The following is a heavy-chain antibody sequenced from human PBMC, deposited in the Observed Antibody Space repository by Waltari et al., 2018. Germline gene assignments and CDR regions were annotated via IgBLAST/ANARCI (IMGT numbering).Heavy chain of an antibody. V-gene: IGHV3-43D*03. Sequence: EVQLVASGGVVVQPGGSLRLSCAASGSPFDDYAMHWVRQATGKGLEWVSLISWDGGSTYYADSVKGRFTISRDNSKNSLYLQMNSLRAEDTALYYCAFGRGRTFDYWGQGTLVTVSS. CDR2: ISWDGGST. J-gene: IGHJ4*02. CDR1: GSPFDDYA. CDR3: AFGRGRTFDY. D-gene: IGHD3-10*01.